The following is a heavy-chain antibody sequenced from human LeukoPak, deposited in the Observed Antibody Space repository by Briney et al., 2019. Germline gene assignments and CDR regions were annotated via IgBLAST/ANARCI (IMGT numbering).Heavy chain of an antibody. V-gene: IGHV1-2*02. D-gene: IGHD3-22*01. Sequence: ASVKVSCKASGYTFTGYYMHWVRQAPGQGLEWMGWINPNSGGTNYAQKFQGRVTMTRDTSISTAYMELGRLRSDDTAVYYCARDPYDSSGYDDYWGQGTLVTVSS. J-gene: IGHJ4*02. CDR1: GYTFTGYY. CDR3: ARDPYDSSGYDDY. CDR2: INPNSGGT.